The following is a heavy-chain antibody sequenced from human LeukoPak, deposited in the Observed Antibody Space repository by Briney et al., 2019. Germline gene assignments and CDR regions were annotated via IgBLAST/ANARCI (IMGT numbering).Heavy chain of an antibody. CDR2: INHSGST. V-gene: IGHV4-34*01. D-gene: IGHD6-13*01. CDR1: GGSFSGYY. Sequence: SETLSLTCAVYGGSFSGYYWSWIRQPPGKGLEWIGEINHSGSTNYNPSLKSRVTISVDTSKNQFSLKLSSVTAADTAVYYCARAGAAGVLDYWGQGTLVTVSS. J-gene: IGHJ4*02. CDR3: ARAGAAGVLDY.